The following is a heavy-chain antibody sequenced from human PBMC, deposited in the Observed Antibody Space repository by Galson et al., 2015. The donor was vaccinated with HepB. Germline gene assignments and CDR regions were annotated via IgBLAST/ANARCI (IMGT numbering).Heavy chain of an antibody. CDR3: AKDKYSRVCPDYLFDY. V-gene: IGHV3-23*01. Sequence: SLRLSCAASGFSFSSYGMNWVRQAPGKGLEWVSTIRGSGDGKYYADSVKGRFTISRDNSKNTLYLQMNSLRAEDTAVYYCAKDKYSRVCPDYLFDYWGQGTLVTVSS. CDR1: GFSFSSYG. CDR2: IRGSGDGK. J-gene: IGHJ4*02. D-gene: IGHD6-13*01.